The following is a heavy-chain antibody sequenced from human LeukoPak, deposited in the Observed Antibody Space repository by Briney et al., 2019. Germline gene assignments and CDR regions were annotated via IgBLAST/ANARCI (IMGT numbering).Heavy chain of an antibody. CDR3: ARESRYYDSSGYYSGYFDY. CDR2: INPSGGST. V-gene: IGHV1-46*01. Sequence: ASVKVSCKASGYTFTSYYMHWVRQAPGQGLEWMGIINPSGGSTSYAQKFQGRVTMTRDMSTSTVYMELSSLRSEDTAVYYCARESRYYDSSGYYSGYFDYWGQGTLVTVSS. D-gene: IGHD3-22*01. CDR1: GYTFTSYY. J-gene: IGHJ4*02.